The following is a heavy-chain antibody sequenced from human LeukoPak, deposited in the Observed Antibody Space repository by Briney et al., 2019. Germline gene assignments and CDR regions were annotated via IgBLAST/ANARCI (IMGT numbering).Heavy chain of an antibody. J-gene: IGHJ4*02. CDR1: GFIVNTNY. CDR2: IYADGNT. CDR3: ARDLSGVTGYTYGRGIDY. V-gene: IGHV3-53*05. Sequence: GSLRLSCAASGFIVNTNYMTWVRQAPGRGLEWVSFIYADGNTYYADSVKARFTISRDNSKNTLYLQMNSLSADDTAVYYCARDLSGVTGYTYGRGIDYWGQGTLVTVSS. D-gene: IGHD5-18*01.